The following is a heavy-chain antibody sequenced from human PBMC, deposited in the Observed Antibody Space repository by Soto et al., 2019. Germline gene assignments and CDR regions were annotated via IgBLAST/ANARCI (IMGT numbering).Heavy chain of an antibody. Sequence: ASVNVSCKASGYTFTGYYIHWVRQAPGQGLEWMGWINPNSGGTNYAQKFQGRVTMTRDTSISTAYMELSRLRSDDTAVYYCASRPGYSYGENWFDPWGQGTLVTVSS. CDR2: INPNSGGT. D-gene: IGHD5-18*01. V-gene: IGHV1-2*02. CDR1: GYTFTGYY. J-gene: IGHJ5*02. CDR3: ASRPGYSYGENWFDP.